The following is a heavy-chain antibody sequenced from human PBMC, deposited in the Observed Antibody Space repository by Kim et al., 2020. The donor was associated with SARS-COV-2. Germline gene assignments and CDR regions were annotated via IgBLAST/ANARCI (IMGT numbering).Heavy chain of an antibody. V-gene: IGHV3-9*01. CDR2: IIWNSGVI. CDR3: AKDSTAAATFFWAFDI. J-gene: IGHJ3*02. CDR1: GSTFDNYA. Sequence: GGSLRLSCAASGSTFDNYAMHWVRQAPGKGLEWVSGIIWNSGVIGYAVSVKGRFTISRDNAKNSLYLQMNSLRPEDTALYYCAKDSTAAATFFWAFDIWGQGTMVTVSS. D-gene: IGHD2-15*01.